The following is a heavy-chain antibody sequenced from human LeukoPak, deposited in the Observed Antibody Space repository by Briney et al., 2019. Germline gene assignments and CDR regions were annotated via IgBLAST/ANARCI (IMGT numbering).Heavy chain of an antibody. V-gene: IGHV4-38-2*02. Sequence: PSETLSLTCTVSGYSISSGYYWGWIRQPPGKGLEWIGSIYHSGSTYYNPSLKSRVTISVDTSKNQFSLKLSSATAADTAVYYCARVKVAIKGPYYFDYWGQGTLVTVSS. D-gene: IGHD5-12*01. CDR3: ARVKVAIKGPYYFDY. CDR2: IYHSGST. J-gene: IGHJ4*02. CDR1: GYSISSGYY.